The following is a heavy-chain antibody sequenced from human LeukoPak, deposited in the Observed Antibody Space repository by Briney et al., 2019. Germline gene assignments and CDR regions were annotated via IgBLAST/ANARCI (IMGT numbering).Heavy chain of an antibody. D-gene: IGHD2-2*02. CDR2: IYPGDYDT. CDR3: AGHSFDTVDAFDV. Sequence: GESLKISCEASGFNFNNYWVGWARQMPGKGLEWMGIIYPGDYDTRYSPSFQGHVTISVDKSISTAYLQWRSLSASATAMYFCAGHSFDTVDAFDVWGQGTIVTVSA. CDR1: GFNFNNYW. J-gene: IGHJ3*01. V-gene: IGHV5-51*01.